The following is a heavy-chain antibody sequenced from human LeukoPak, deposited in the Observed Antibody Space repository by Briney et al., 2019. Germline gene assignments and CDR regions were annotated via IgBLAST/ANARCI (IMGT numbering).Heavy chain of an antibody. D-gene: IGHD4-17*01. CDR2: ISYDGSNK. V-gene: IGHV3-30*18. J-gene: IGHJ6*04. Sequence: PGGSLRLSCAASGFTFSSYGMDWVRQTPGKGLEWVAVISYDGSNKYYADSVKGRFTISRDNSKNTLYLQMNSLRAEDTAVYYCAKGGKYYGDYSMDVWGKGTTVTVSS. CDR1: GFTFSSYG. CDR3: AKGGKYYGDYSMDV.